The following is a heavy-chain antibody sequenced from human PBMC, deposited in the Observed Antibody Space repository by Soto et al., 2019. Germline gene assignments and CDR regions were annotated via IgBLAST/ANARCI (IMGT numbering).Heavy chain of an antibody. J-gene: IGHJ6*02. V-gene: IGHV1-18*01. CDR2: ISTYTGNT. D-gene: IGHD3-10*01. Sequence: GASVKVSCKASGYTFTNYDINWVRHAPGQGLEWMGWISTYTGNTNYAQKLQGRVTMTTDTSTSTAYMELRSLRSDDTAVYYCARGYYYGSGRPTPGGMDVWGQGTTVTVSS. CDR3: ARGYYYGSGRPTPGGMDV. CDR1: GYTFTNYD.